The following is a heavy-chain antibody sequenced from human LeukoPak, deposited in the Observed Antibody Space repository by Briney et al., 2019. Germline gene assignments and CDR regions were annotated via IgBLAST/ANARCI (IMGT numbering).Heavy chain of an antibody. Sequence: SETLSLTCAVYGGSFSGYYWSWIRQPPGKGLEWIGEINHSGSTNYNPSLKSRVTISVDTSKNQFSLKLSSVTAADTAVYYCARWRGRKGAYNWNYVNGPSFDYWGQGTLVTVSS. CDR1: GGSFSGYY. J-gene: IGHJ4*02. CDR2: INHSGST. D-gene: IGHD1-7*01. CDR3: ARWRGRKGAYNWNYVNGPSFDY. V-gene: IGHV4-34*01.